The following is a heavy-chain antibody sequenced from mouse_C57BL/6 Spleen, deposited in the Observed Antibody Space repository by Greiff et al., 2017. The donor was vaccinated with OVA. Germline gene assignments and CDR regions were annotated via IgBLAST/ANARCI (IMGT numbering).Heavy chain of an antibody. CDR3: AREYYSNFFCFDY. V-gene: IGHV1-61*01. Sequence: VQLQQPGAELVRPGSSVKLSCKASGYTFTSYWMDWVKQRPGQGLEWIGNIYPSDSETHYNQKFKDKATLTVDKSSSTAYMQLSSLTSEDAAVDDCAREYYSNFFCFDYWGQGTTLTVSA. D-gene: IGHD2-5*01. J-gene: IGHJ2*01. CDR2: IYPSDSET. CDR1: GYTFTSYW.